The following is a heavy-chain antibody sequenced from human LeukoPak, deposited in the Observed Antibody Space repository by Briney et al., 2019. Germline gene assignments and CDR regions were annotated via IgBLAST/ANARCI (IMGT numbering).Heavy chain of an antibody. CDR2: IIPIFGTA. Sequence: SVKVSCKASGGTFSSYAISWVRQAPGQGLEWMGGIIPIFGTANYAQKFQGRVTITADESTSTAYMELSSLRSKDTAGDYCSRDRSIAVAAPGGAFDIWGQGTMGTVSS. D-gene: IGHD6-19*01. CDR1: GGTFSSYA. CDR3: SRDRSIAVAAPGGAFDI. J-gene: IGHJ3*02. V-gene: IGHV1-69*13.